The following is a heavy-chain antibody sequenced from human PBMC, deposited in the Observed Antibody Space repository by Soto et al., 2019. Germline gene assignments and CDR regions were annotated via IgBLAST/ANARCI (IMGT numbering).Heavy chain of an antibody. V-gene: IGHV1-2*02. Sequence: ASVKVSCKASGYTFTGYYMHWVRQAPGQGLEWMGWINPNSGSTVSAQKFQGRVSMTRNISISTAFLELSSLTSDDTAVYYCARTPTDFWGQGTQVTSPQ. CDR3: ARTPTDF. J-gene: IGHJ4*02. CDR2: INPNSGST. CDR1: GYTFTGYY.